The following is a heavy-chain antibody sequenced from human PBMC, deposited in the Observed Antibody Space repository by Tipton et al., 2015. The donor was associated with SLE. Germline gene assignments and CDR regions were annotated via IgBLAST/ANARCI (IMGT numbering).Heavy chain of an antibody. Sequence: SLRLSCVASGFSFTDSYMSWLRQAPGKGLEWLSYISSSGSSIYYADSVRGRFTISRDNAKNSLSLQMNSLRAEDTAVYYCARGDRSTWTFDYWGQGTLVTVSS. D-gene: IGHD6-13*01. CDR3: ARGDRSTWTFDY. CDR2: ISSSGSSI. V-gene: IGHV3-11*04. CDR1: GFSFTDSY. J-gene: IGHJ4*02.